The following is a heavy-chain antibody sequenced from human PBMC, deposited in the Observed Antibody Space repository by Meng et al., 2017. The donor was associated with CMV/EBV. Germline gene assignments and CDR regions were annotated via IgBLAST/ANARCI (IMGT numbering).Heavy chain of an antibody. V-gene: IGHV1-69*12. D-gene: IGHD2-15*01. CDR3: ARNQPSRGWSHEDY. CDR2: IIPIFGTA. CDR1: GGTCSSDA. J-gene: IGHJ4*02. Sequence: QAQLVQSRTEVKQPWSSVKASCKASGGTCSSDAISWMRQAPGQGLEWMGGIIPIFGTANYAQKFQGRVTITADESTSTAYMELSSLRSEDTAVYYCARNQPSRGWSHEDYWGQGTLVTVSS.